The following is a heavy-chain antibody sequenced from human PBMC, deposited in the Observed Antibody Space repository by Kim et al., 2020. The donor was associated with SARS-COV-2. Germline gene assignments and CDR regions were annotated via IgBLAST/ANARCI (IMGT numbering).Heavy chain of an antibody. CDR2: KSDGSST. Sequence: KSDGSSTSYADSDKGRFTISRDNAKNTLYLQMNSLRAEDTAVYYCANLFDPWGQGTLVTVSS. V-gene: IGHV3-74*01. J-gene: IGHJ5*02. CDR3: ANLFDP.